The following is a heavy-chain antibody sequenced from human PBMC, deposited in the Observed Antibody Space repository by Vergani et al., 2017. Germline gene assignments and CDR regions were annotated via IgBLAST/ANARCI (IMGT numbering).Heavy chain of an antibody. V-gene: IGHV3-74*01. J-gene: IGHJ4*02. Sequence: EEQLVESGGGLVQPGVSLRLSCAASGFVFDRYWMHLVRQTLEKGLVWVSRISPDGDITLNADSVKGRFTISRDNARTTLYLQMPNLRAEDTAVYYCLTGTTEPYWGQGTLVTVSS. CDR3: LTGTTEPY. CDR2: ISPDGDIT. CDR1: GFVFDRYW. D-gene: IGHD4-17*01.